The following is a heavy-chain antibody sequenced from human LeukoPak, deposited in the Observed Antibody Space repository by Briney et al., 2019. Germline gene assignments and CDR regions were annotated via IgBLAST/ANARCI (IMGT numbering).Heavy chain of an antibody. Sequence: PGGSLRLSCATSGFTVSSNYMSWVRQAPGKGLEWVSIIYGGGSTFYAASVKGRFTSSRDNSKNTLSPQMNSLRVDDTAVYYCASSMVRGLIDYWGQGTLVTVSS. CDR3: ASSMVRGLIDY. J-gene: IGHJ4*02. D-gene: IGHD3-10*01. CDR1: GFTVSSNY. V-gene: IGHV3-53*01. CDR2: IYGGGST.